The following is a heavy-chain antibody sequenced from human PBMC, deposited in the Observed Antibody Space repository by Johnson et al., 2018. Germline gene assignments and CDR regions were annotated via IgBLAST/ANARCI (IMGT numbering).Heavy chain of an antibody. V-gene: IGHV4-39*07. CDR3: AREPITFSAVDI. CDR1: GGSISSSTYY. D-gene: IGHD3-10*01. J-gene: IGHJ3*02. Sequence: QVQLQESGPGLVKPSETLSLTCTVSGGSISSSTYYWGWIRQPPGKGLEWIGNIYYNGSTYFNPSLKSRVTISVDTSKNQFSLKLSSVTAADTAVYYCAREPITFSAVDIWGQGTMVTVSS. CDR2: IYYNGST.